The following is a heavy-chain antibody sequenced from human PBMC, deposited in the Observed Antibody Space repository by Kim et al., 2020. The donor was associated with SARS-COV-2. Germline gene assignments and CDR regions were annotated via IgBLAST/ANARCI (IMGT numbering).Heavy chain of an antibody. CDR2: ISSGSTYT. Sequence: GGSLRLSCTVSGFIFSDYYMTWIRQSPGKGLEWVSSISSGSTYTKYASTAEGRFTISRDNSKNTLYLEMNNLRVEDTAVYFCARVLTSSRITNAFDFWG. J-gene: IGHJ3*01. CDR1: GFIFSDYY. CDR3: ARVLTSSRITNAFDF. V-gene: IGHV3-11*05. D-gene: IGHD6-13*01.